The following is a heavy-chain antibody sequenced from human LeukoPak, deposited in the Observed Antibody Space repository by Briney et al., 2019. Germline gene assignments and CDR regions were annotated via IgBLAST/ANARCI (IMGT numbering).Heavy chain of an antibody. V-gene: IGHV3-74*01. CDR3: ARDVGIRYFDY. Sequence: GGSLRLSCAASGFTFSSYWMHWVRQAPGRGLVWVSRINSDGSSTSYADSVKGRFTISRDNAKNTLYLQMNSLRAEDTAAYYCARDVGIRYFDYWGQGTLVTVSS. J-gene: IGHJ4*02. CDR1: GFTFSSYW. CDR2: INSDGSST. D-gene: IGHD7-27*01.